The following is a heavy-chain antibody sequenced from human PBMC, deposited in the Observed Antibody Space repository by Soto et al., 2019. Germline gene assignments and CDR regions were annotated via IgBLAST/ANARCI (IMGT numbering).Heavy chain of an antibody. J-gene: IGHJ4*02. CDR3: ARQFRDVYNVVEY. Sequence: PSETLSLTCTVSGGSISSSSYYWGWIRQPPGKGLEWIGSIYYSGSTYYNPSLKSRVTISVDTSKNQFSLKLSSVTAADTAVYFCARQFRDVYNVVEYWGQGALVTVYS. CDR1: GGSISSSSYY. V-gene: IGHV4-39*01. D-gene: IGHD1-1*01. CDR2: IYYSGST.